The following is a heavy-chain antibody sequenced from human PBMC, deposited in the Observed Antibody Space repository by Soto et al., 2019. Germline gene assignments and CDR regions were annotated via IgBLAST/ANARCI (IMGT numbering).Heavy chain of an antibody. CDR1: GGSINNNYYY. J-gene: IGHJ5*02. Sequence: SETLSLTCSVSGGSINNNYYYWGWVRQPPGKGLERIGSVSFTGTTYYSPSLKSRVTTSIDTSRNQFSLKLTSVTAADTAVYYCARLFYYDSSGYYPTLPFDPWGQGTLVTVSS. V-gene: IGHV4-39*01. CDR3: ARLFYYDSSGYYPTLPFDP. D-gene: IGHD3-22*01. CDR2: VSFTGTT.